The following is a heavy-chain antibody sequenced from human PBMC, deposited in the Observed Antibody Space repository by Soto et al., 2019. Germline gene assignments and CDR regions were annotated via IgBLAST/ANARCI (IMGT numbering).Heavy chain of an antibody. CDR1: GYTFTSYA. Sequence: QVQLVQSGAEEKKPGASVKVSCKASGYTFTSYAIHWVRQAPGQRLELMGGINAGNGNTKYSQKFQGRVTITRDTSASTAYMELSSLRPEDTAVYYCARGAYSGSGVRAFDYWGQGTLVTVSS. D-gene: IGHD3-10*01. CDR2: INAGNGNT. CDR3: ARGAYSGSGVRAFDY. V-gene: IGHV1-3*05. J-gene: IGHJ4*02.